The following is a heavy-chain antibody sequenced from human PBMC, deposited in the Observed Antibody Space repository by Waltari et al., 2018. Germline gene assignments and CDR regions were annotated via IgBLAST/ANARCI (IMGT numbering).Heavy chain of an antibody. V-gene: IGHV4-34*01. CDR1: GESLSGYF. D-gene: IGHD4-17*01. J-gene: IGHJ6*02. Sequence: QVQLQQWGAGLLKPSETLSLTCAVYGESLSGYFWSWIRQPPGRGLEWIGEITHSRSTNINPSLKNLVTISVDTSKRQFYLQVRSVTAADAAVYFCARGPMLDYGDNSGHYYYGLDVWGQGTTVIVSS. CDR2: ITHSRST. CDR3: ARGPMLDYGDNSGHYYYGLDV.